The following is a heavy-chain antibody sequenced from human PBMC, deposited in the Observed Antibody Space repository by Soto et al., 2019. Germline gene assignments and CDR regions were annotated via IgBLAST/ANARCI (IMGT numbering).Heavy chain of an antibody. CDR3: ARERAPGIAAAGDWRGWFDP. D-gene: IGHD6-13*01. J-gene: IGHJ5*02. Sequence: ASLKVSCKASGYTFTGYYMHWVRQAPGQGLEWMGWINPNSGGTNYAQKFQGWVTMTRDTSISTAYMELSRLRSDDTAVYYCARERAPGIAAAGDWRGWFDPWGQGTLVTASS. V-gene: IGHV1-2*04. CDR1: GYTFTGYY. CDR2: INPNSGGT.